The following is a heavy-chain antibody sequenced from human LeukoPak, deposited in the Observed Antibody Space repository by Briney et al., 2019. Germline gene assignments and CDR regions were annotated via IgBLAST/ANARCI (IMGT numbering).Heavy chain of an antibody. CDR3: ARQDYYDSSGYYRGLFDY. CDR1: GYSFTSYW. V-gene: IGHV5-51*01. CDR2: IYPGDSDT. Sequence: GESLKISCKGSGYSFTSYWIGWVRQMPGKGLEWMGIIYPGDSDTRYSPSFQGQVTISADKSISTAYLQWSSLKASDTAMYYCARQDYYDSSGYYRGLFDYWGQGTLVTVSS. D-gene: IGHD3-22*01. J-gene: IGHJ4*02.